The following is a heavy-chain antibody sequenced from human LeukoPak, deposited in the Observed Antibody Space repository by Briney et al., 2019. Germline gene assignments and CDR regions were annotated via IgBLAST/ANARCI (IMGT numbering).Heavy chain of an antibody. Sequence: GGSLRLSCAASGFAFSNTGMTWVRQAPGRGLEWVSTISPTGGGTHYADSVKGRFTISRDNSKNTLSLEMNSLRADDTATYYCARDAGGAWPFDYWGQGTRVIVSS. CDR1: GFAFSNTG. CDR3: ARDAGGAWPFDY. CDR2: ISPTGGGT. D-gene: IGHD4-17*01. J-gene: IGHJ4*02. V-gene: IGHV3-23*01.